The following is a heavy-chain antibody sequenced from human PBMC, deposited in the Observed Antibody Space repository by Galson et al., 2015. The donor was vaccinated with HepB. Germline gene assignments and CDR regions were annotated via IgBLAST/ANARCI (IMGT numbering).Heavy chain of an antibody. J-gene: IGHJ4*02. D-gene: IGHD2-21*01. CDR2: IRHKGYGGTA. CDR3: TRESGGDSDY. CDR1: GFTFGDYA. V-gene: IGHV3-49*03. Sequence: LRLSCATSGFTFGDYAMSWFRQAPGKGLEWVGFIRHKGYGGTAEYAASVKARFSISRDDSESIAYLQMDSLKTDDTAVYYCTRESGGDSDYWGRGTPVTVSS.